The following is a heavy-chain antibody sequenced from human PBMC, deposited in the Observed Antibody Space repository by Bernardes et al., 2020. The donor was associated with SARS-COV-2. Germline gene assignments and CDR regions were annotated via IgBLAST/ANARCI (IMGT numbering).Heavy chain of an antibody. CDR1: GGSIRDYH. CDR3: ARLKYSGCIFTLFDY. Sequence: SNTLQVICTFSGGSIRDYHGSWMRRCPGQGLEWIGRMYYSHIAKISGPTSYNPSLNSRVTISIDAPKNQFSLRLSSVTAADTAVYYGARLKYSGCIFTLFDYWGQGILVTVSS. V-gene: IGHV4-59*07. D-gene: IGHD5-12*01. J-gene: IGHJ4*02. CDR2: MYYSHIAKISGPT.